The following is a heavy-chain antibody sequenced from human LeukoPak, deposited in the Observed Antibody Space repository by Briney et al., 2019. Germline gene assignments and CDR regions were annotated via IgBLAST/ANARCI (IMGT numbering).Heavy chain of an antibody. CDR2: INHAGST. CDR3: ARGRYLTTRGGAAAGFLDY. Sequence: SETLSLTCAASGGSLSGYYWDWIRQTPAKGLEWIGEINHAGSTNYNPSLKSRVTISVDTSQNQFSLSLRSVTAADTAVYYCARGRYLTTRGGAAAGFLDYWGQGSLVTVSA. D-gene: IGHD6-13*01. J-gene: IGHJ4*02. CDR1: GGSLSGYY. V-gene: IGHV4-34*01.